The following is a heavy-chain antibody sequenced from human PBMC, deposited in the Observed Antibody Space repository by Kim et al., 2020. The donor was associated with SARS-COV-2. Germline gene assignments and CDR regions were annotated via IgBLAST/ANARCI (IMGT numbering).Heavy chain of an antibody. V-gene: IGHV3-43*02. D-gene: IGHD3-22*01. CDR1: GFTFDDYA. CDR2: ISGDGGST. CDR3: AKDMVRDEYYYDSSGYYFGGYFDY. J-gene: IGHJ4*02. Sequence: GGSLRLSCAASGFTFDDYAMHWVRQAPGKGLEWVSLISGDGGSTYYADSVKGRFTISRDNSKNSLYLQMNSLRTEDTALYYCAKDMVRDEYYYDSSGYYFGGYFDYWGQGTLVTVSS.